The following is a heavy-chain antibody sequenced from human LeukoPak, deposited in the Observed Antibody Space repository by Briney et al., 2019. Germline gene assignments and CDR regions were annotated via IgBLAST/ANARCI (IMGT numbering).Heavy chain of an antibody. CDR2: IIPIFGTA. Sequence: ASVKVSCKASGGTFSSYAISWVRQAPGQGLEWMGGIIPIFGTANYAQKFQGRVTITADESTSTAYMELSSLRSEDTAVYYCARVRRESRPFWGDGYNYHFDYWGQGTLVTVSS. CDR3: ARVRRESRPFWGDGYNYHFDY. J-gene: IGHJ4*02. V-gene: IGHV1-69*13. D-gene: IGHD5-24*01. CDR1: GGTFSSYA.